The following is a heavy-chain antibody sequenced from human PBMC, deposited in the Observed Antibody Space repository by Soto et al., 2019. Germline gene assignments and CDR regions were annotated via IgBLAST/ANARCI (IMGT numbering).Heavy chain of an antibody. CDR1: SGSFSGYY. CDR3: ARAPKVSGSSQTRPDF. D-gene: IGHD6-6*01. Sequence: SETLSLTCSTYSGSFSGYYWSWIRQPPGKGLEWIGEISQSGNTNYSPSLKSRVSISIDTSKKQFSLNLASVSAADTAVYYCARAPKVSGSSQTRPDFWGQGTLVTVS. CDR2: ISQSGNT. V-gene: IGHV4-34*01. J-gene: IGHJ4*02.